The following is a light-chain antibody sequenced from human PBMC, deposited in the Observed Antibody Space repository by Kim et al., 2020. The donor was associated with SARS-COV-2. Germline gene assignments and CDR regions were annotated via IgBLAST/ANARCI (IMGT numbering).Light chain of an antibody. J-gene: IGKJ2*03. CDR3: QQRTNWSYS. V-gene: IGKV3-11*01. Sequence: SPGTTPTLPGLSRHSVGSSLAWSQQKPGQSPKLLMYYTSNRAPDIPARFSGSGSGTDFTLTISSLEPEDFAVYYCQQRTNWSYSFGQGTKLEI. CDR2: YTS. CDR1: HSVGSS.